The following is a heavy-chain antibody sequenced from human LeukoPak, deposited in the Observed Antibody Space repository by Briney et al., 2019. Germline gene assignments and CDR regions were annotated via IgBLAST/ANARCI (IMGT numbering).Heavy chain of an antibody. CDR3: ARDAGYYYGSGSYYSDY. V-gene: IGHV3-21*01. Sequence: GGSLRLSCAASGFTFSSYSMNWVRQAPGKGLKWVSSISSSSSYIYYADSVKGRFTISRDNAKNSLYLQMNSLRAEDTAVYYCARDAGYYYGSGSYYSDYWGQGTLVTVSS. J-gene: IGHJ4*02. D-gene: IGHD3-10*01. CDR1: GFTFSSYS. CDR2: ISSSSSYI.